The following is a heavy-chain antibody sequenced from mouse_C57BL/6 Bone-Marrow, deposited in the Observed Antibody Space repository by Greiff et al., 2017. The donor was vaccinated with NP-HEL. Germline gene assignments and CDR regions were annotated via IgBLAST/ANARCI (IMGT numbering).Heavy chain of an antibody. D-gene: IGHD2-3*01. J-gene: IGHJ1*03. CDR3: AGWLLRGWYFDV. CDR1: GYTFTSYT. Sequence: QVHVKQSGAELARPGASVKMSCKASGYTFTSYTMHWVKQRPGQGLEWIGYINPSSGYTKYNQKFKDKATLTADKSSSTAYMQLSSLTSEDSAVYYCAGWLLRGWYFDVWGTGTTVTVSS. V-gene: IGHV1-4*01. CDR2: INPSSGYT.